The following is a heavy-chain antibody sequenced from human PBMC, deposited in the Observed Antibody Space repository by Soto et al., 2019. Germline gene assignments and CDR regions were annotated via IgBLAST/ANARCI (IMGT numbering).Heavy chain of an antibody. D-gene: IGHD2-21*02. V-gene: IGHV5-51*01. CDR2: ISPGDSDT. CDR3: ARQGPIVVVTANNWFDP. CDR1: GYSFTSYW. Sequence: PGESLKISCQGSGYSFTSYWIGWVRQMPGKGLEWMGIISPGDSDTRYSPSFQGQVTISADKSISTAYLQWSSLKASDTAMYYCARQGPIVVVTANNWFDPWGQGTLVTVSS. J-gene: IGHJ5*02.